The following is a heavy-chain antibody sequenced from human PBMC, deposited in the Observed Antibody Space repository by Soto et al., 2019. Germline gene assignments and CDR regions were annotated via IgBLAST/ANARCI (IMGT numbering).Heavy chain of an antibody. CDR3: ARCGSGECNRGSCCAPVDY. V-gene: IGHV4-30-4*01. J-gene: IGHJ4*02. D-gene: IGHD2-15*01. CDR2: IYYSGST. CDR1: GRSISSVNYY. Sequence: QVQLQESGPGLVKPSQTLSLTCTVSGRSISSVNYYWSWIRQPPGKGLEWIGYIYYSGSTYYNPSLRSRVTISVDTSKNQFSLKLSSVTAADTAVYYCARCGSGECNRGSCCAPVDYWGQGTLVTVSS.